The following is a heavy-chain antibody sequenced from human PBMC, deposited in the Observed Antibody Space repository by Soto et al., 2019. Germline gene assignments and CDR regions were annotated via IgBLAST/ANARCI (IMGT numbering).Heavy chain of an antibody. J-gene: IGHJ6*02. CDR3: ARDRGYDAHDYYYNAMDV. D-gene: IGHD3-10*01. V-gene: IGHV3-21*01. Sequence: GGSLRFSCISSGFTFRTYTMNWVRQAPGKGLEWVSGIRGFSPYTFYAESVKGRFTISRDNAKNSLYLQINSLRAEDTAVYYCARDRGYDAHDYYYNAMDVWGQGTTVTVSS. CDR1: GFTFRTYT. CDR2: IRGFSPYT.